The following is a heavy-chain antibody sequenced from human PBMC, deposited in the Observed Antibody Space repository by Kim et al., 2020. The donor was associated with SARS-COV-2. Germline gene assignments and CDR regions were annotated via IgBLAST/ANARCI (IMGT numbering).Heavy chain of an antibody. D-gene: IGHD1-26*01. CDR3: ARGEGMPWDCYYQMDV. V-gene: IGHV1-18*01. CDR2: ISAYDGNT. Sequence: ASVKVSCEASGYTFTDYPISWVRQAPGQGFEWMGWISAYDGNTHYAPKFHDRVTIIRDTSMSTAYMELNSLRSDDTAVYYCARGEGMPWDCYYQMDVWGKGTLVTVPS. CDR1: GYTFTDYP. J-gene: IGHJ6*03.